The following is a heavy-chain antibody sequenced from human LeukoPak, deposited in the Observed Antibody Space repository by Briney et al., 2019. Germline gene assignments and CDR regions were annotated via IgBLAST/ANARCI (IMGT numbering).Heavy chain of an antibody. V-gene: IGHV3-23*01. Sequence: GGSLRLSCAASGFTFSSYAMSWVRQAPGKGLEWVSAISGSGGSTYYADSVKGRFTISRDNSKNTLYLRMNSLRAEDTAVYYCAKDQGFGELLALYFDYWGQGTLVTVSS. CDR3: AKDQGFGELLALYFDY. D-gene: IGHD3-10*01. J-gene: IGHJ4*02. CDR1: GFTFSSYA. CDR2: ISGSGGST.